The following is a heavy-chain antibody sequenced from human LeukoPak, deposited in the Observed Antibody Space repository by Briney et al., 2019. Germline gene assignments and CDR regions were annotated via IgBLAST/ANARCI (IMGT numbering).Heavy chain of an antibody. CDR3: ARGSSWYYYGMDV. J-gene: IGHJ6*02. Sequence: GGSLRLSCAASGFTVSSNYMSWVRQAPGKGLEWVSVNYSGGSTYYADSVKGRFTISRDNSKNTLYLQMNSLRAEDTAVYYCARGSSWYYYGMDVWGQGTTVTVSS. D-gene: IGHD6-13*01. CDR1: GFTVSSNY. V-gene: IGHV3-53*01. CDR2: NYSGGST.